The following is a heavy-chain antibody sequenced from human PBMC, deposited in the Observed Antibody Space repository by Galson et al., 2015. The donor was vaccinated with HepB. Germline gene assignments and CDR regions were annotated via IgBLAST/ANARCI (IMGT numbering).Heavy chain of an antibody. J-gene: IGHJ4*02. V-gene: IGHV3-30*04. CDR2: ISYDGSNK. Sequence: SLGLSCAASGFTFRSYAMHWVRQAPGKGLEWVAVISYDGSNKYYADSVKGRFTISRDNSKNTLYLQMNSLRAEDTAVYYCAKDHSGSWYPTYFDYWGQGTLVTVSS. D-gene: IGHD6-13*01. CDR3: AKDHSGSWYPTYFDY. CDR1: GFTFRSYA.